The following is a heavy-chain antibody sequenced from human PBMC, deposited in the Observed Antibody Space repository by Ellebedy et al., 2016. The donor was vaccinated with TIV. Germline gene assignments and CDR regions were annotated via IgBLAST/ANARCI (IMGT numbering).Heavy chain of an antibody. CDR1: GFTFSSYA. CDR3: AKIPLGNTYFDY. Sequence: GGSLRLSXAASGFTFSSYAMSWVRQAPGKGLEWVSAISGSGGSTYYADSVKGRFTISRDNSKNTLYLQMNSLRAEDTAVYYCAKIPLGNTYFDYWGQGTLVTVSS. J-gene: IGHJ4*02. D-gene: IGHD3-16*01. CDR2: ISGSGGST. V-gene: IGHV3-23*01.